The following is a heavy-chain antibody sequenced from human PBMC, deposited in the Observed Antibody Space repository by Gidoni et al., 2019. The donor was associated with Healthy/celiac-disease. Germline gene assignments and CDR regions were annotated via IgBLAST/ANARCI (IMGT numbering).Heavy chain of an antibody. CDR2: IIPIFGTA. D-gene: IGHD3-3*01. Sequence: QIQLVQSGAEVKKPGSSVKVSCKASGGTFSRYAISGLRQAPGQGLEWGGGIIPIFGTANYAKKFQGRVTITADEATSTAYMELSSLRSEDTAVYYCARVNDFWSGYYSDGGQGTLVTVSS. CDR1: GGTFSRYA. CDR3: ARVNDFWSGYYSD. J-gene: IGHJ4*02. V-gene: IGHV1-69*12.